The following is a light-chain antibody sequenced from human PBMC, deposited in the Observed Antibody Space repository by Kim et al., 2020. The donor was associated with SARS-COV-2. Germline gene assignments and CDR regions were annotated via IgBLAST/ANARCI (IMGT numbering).Light chain of an antibody. J-gene: IGLJ7*01. Sequence: SSSLPPPPSFSFSPFPPSLLPCSGSGVGDKFAFWYQQKPGQSPVGSIYQDTRLPSGIPARFSGSNSGNTATRTISGTQAMGEADYYCQAWDSSAGGVGGGTQLTVL. CDR1: GVGDKF. V-gene: IGLV3-1*01. CDR3: QAWDSSAGG. CDR2: QDT.